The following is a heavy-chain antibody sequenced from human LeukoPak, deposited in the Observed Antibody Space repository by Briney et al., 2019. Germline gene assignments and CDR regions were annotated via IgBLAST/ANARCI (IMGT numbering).Heavy chain of an antibody. Sequence: SETLSLTCTVSGGSISSGSYYWSWIRQPAGKGLEWIGRIYTSGSTNYNPSLKSRVTISVDTSKNQFSLRLTSVTAADTAVYYCARQTGSGLFILPGGQGTLVTVSS. CDR3: ARQTGSGLFILP. CDR2: IYTSGST. V-gene: IGHV4-61*02. D-gene: IGHD3/OR15-3a*01. CDR1: GGSISSGSYY. J-gene: IGHJ4*02.